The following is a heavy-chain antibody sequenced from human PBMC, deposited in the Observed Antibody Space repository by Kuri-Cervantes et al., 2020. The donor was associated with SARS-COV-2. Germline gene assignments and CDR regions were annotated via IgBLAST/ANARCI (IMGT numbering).Heavy chain of an antibody. Sequence: ASVKVSCKASGYTFTSYGISWVRQAPGQGLEWMGWISAYNGNTNYAQKFQGRVTMTEDTSTDTAYMELSSLRSEDTAVYYCATTFAFLMGATYDYWGQGTLVTVSS. V-gene: IGHV1-18*01. CDR1: GYTFTSYG. CDR2: ISAYNGNT. CDR3: ATTFAFLMGATYDY. D-gene: IGHD1-26*01. J-gene: IGHJ4*02.